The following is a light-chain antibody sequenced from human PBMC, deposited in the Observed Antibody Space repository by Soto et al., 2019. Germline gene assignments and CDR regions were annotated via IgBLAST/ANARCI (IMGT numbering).Light chain of an antibody. CDR3: AAWDVRLVV. Sequence: QSVLTQPPSASGTPGQRVTISCSGSSSNIGTNTVIWYQQLPGAAPKLLIYSDNQRPSGVPDRFSGSKSGTSASLAISVLQSEDEADYYCAAWDVRLVVFGGGTKLTVL. V-gene: IGLV1-44*01. CDR2: SDN. CDR1: SSNIGTNT. J-gene: IGLJ2*01.